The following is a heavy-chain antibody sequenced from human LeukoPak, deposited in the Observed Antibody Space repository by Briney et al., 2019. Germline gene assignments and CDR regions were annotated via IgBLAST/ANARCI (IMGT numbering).Heavy chain of an antibody. Sequence: GGSLRLSCAVSGFKFSSYWMNWVRQVPGKGLMWVAHIDTNGDNANYADSVKGRFTISRDNAKSTLSLQMNSLRAEDTAIYYCVRDNAYTFDYWGQGTLVTVSS. CDR2: IDTNGDNA. V-gene: IGHV3-74*01. J-gene: IGHJ4*01. CDR1: GFKFSSYW. D-gene: IGHD5-24*01. CDR3: VRDNAYTFDY.